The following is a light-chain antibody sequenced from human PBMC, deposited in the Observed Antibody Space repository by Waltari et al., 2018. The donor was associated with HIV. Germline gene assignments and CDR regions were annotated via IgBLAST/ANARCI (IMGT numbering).Light chain of an antibody. CDR1: ALPTRY. Sequence: SYELTQPPSVSVSPGQTARITCSGDALPTRYAYWYQQKSGQAPVLVIYEDSKRPSGIPGRFSGSSSGTMATLTISGAQVEDEADYYCYSRDSSGNSWVFGGGTKLTVL. CDR2: EDS. V-gene: IGLV3-10*01. CDR3: YSRDSSGNSWV. J-gene: IGLJ3*02.